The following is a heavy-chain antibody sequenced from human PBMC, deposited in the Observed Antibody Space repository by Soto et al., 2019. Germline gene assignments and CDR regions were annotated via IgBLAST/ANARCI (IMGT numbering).Heavy chain of an antibody. CDR1: GFTFSSYA. CDR2: ISYDGRNK. CDR3: ARWEFVVAAAGTFELGYFQH. J-gene: IGHJ1*01. Sequence: GESLKISCAASGFTFSSYAMHWVRQAPGKGLEWVAVISYDGRNKYYADSVKGRFTISRDNSKNTLYLQMNSLRAEDTAVYYCARWEFVVAAAGTFELGYFQHWGQGTLVTVSS. V-gene: IGHV3-30*04. D-gene: IGHD6-13*01.